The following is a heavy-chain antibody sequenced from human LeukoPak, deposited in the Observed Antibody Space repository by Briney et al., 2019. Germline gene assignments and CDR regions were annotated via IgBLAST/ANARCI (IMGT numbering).Heavy chain of an antibody. CDR1: GDSFNRFA. CDR3: ARGHTDSIHY. V-gene: IGHV1-69*04. D-gene: IGHD5-18*01. Sequence: ASVKVSCKPSGDSFNRFAVNWVRQAPGQGLEWMGRIMPTLGITNYAKEFQARVTITADISPSAAYMELKNLTSLDTAVYYCARGHTDSIHYWGQGTQGTVSS. CDR2: IMPTLGIT. J-gene: IGHJ4*02.